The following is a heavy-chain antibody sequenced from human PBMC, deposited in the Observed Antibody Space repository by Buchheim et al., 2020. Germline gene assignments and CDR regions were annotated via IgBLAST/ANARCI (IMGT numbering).Heavy chain of an antibody. CDR3: ARRTSVVGATFDL. V-gene: IGHV1-8*01. CDR1: GYSFNSYE. J-gene: IGHJ5*02. D-gene: IGHD1-26*01. CDR2: LNPENGET. Sequence: QVQLVQSGAEVKKSGASVKVSCKAFGYSFNSYEIIWVRQANGQGLEWMASLNPENGETAYAQKFLGRVTMTRDASTTTALMELSSLTFQDAAVYYCARRTSVVGATFDLWGQGTL.